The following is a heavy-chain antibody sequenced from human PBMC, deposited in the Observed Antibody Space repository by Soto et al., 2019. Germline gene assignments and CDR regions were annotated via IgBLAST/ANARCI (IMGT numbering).Heavy chain of an antibody. D-gene: IGHD3-9*01. CDR1: GGSFSGYY. CDR3: ASSLFYDILTGYPRPYYFDY. J-gene: IGHJ4*02. CDR2: INHSGST. Sequence: PSETLSLTCAVYGGSFSGYYWGWIRQPPGKGLEWIGEINHSGSTNYNPSLKSRVAIPVDTSKNQFSLKLSSVTAADTAVYYCASSLFYDILTGYPRPYYFDYWGQGTLVTVSS. V-gene: IGHV4-34*01.